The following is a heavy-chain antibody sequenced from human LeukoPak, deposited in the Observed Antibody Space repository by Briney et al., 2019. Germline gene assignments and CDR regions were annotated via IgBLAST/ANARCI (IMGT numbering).Heavy chain of an antibody. D-gene: IGHD2-2*01. CDR2: MNPNSGNT. Sequence: VASVKVSCKTSGYNFITYDINWVRQATGQGLEWMGWMNPNSGNTGYAQKFQGRVTMTRNTSISTAYMELSSLRSEDTAVYYCARGGTVPAAYTIWLYYYYGMDVWGQGTTVTVSS. CDR1: GYNFITYD. V-gene: IGHV1-8*01. J-gene: IGHJ6*02. CDR3: ARGGTVPAAYTIWLYYYYGMDV.